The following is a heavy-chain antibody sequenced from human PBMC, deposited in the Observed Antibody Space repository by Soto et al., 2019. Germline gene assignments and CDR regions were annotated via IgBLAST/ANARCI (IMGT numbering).Heavy chain of an antibody. V-gene: IGHV2-5*02. CDR2: LYWDDDK. CDR3: EHRRAHYVILTGYQH. D-gene: IGHD3-9*01. CDR1: GFSISTRGGG. Sequence: QITLKESGPTLVKPTQTLTLTCTFSGFSISTRGGGVVWIRQPPGKVLECLALLYWDDDKLYSPSLKSRLTITKDTSKNQVGLTMTNMDPEDTATDYCEHRRAHYVILTGYQHWGQGTLVTVSS. J-gene: IGHJ4*02.